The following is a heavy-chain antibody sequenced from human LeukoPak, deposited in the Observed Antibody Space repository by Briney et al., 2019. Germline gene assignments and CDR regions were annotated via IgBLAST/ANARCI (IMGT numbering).Heavy chain of an antibody. V-gene: IGHV3-53*05. CDR3: AREEEWLSS. CDR2: IYSGGST. Sequence: GGSLRLFCAASGFIVCRNYMSWVREAPGKGLEWGSVIYSGGSTFYADSVEGRFTISRDNSKNTLYLQMNSLTAEDKAVYYGAREEEWLSSWGQGTLVTVSS. CDR1: GFIVCRNY. D-gene: IGHD3-3*01. J-gene: IGHJ4*02.